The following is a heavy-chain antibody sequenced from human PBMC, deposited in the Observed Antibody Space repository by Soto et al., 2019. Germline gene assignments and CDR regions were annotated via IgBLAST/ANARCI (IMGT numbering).Heavy chain of an antibody. V-gene: IGHV3-33*08. CDR2: IKDDGSKK. D-gene: IGHD1-20*01. CDR3: VRVERDNNNDAFDI. J-gene: IGHJ3*02. Sequence: PGGSLRLSCAASGFTFSSYGMHWVRQAPGKGLEWVAIIKDDGSKKYYADSVKGRFAMSRDNAKNSLDLQMHSLSVEDTAVYYCVRVERDNNNDAFDIWGQGTMVTVSS. CDR1: GFTFSSYG.